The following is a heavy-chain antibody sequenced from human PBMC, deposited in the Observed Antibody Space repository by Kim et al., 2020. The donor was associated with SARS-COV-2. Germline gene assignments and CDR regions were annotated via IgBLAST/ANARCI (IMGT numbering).Heavy chain of an antibody. V-gene: IGHV4-34*04. J-gene: IGHJ4*02. Sequence: NQSLKSRATISVDTSKNQFSLKLSSVTAADTAVYYCARPRSGYSSSSFDYWGQGTLVTVSS. D-gene: IGHD6-13*01. CDR3: ARPRSGYSSSSFDY.